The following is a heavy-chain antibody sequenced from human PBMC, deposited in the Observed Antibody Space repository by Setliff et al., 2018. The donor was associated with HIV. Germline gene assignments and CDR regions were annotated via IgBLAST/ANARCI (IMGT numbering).Heavy chain of an antibody. D-gene: IGHD6-25*01. Sequence: GESLKISCHLSGYSFVDFWIGWVRQMPGKGLEWVGFIYPGDSDSRYSPSFRGQVTISADKSTTTAYLDWASLKASDTAMYYCVRYIRAAAGYIDHWGQGTLVTVSS. CDR1: GYSFVDFW. J-gene: IGHJ4*02. CDR3: VRYIRAAAGYIDH. CDR2: IYPGDSDS. V-gene: IGHV5-51*01.